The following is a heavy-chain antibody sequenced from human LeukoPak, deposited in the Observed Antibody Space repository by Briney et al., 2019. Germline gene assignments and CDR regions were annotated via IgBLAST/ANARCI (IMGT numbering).Heavy chain of an antibody. CDR1: GYTFTGYY. Sequence: ASVKVSCKASGYTFTGYYMHWLRQAPAQGLEWMGWINPNSGGTNYAQKFQGRVTMTRDTSISTAYMELSRLRSDDTAVYYCARAPPDYDILTGYQPPYFDYWGQGTLVTVSS. CDR2: INPNSGGT. J-gene: IGHJ4*02. D-gene: IGHD3-9*01. CDR3: ARAPPDYDILTGYQPPYFDY. V-gene: IGHV1-2*02.